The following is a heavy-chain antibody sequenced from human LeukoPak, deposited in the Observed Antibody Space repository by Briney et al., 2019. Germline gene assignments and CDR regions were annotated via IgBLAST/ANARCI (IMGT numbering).Heavy chain of an antibody. CDR1: GGSISSYY. D-gene: IGHD1-26*01. CDR2: IYYSGTT. J-gene: IGHJ4*02. CDR3: ARHSGSYFYY. V-gene: IGHV4-59*08. Sequence: SETLSLTCTVSGGSISSYYWSWIRQDPGKGLEWIGYIYYSGTTKYNPSLMGRVSISVDTSKNQFSLRLSSVAAADTAVYYCARHSGSYFYYWGQGTLVTVSA.